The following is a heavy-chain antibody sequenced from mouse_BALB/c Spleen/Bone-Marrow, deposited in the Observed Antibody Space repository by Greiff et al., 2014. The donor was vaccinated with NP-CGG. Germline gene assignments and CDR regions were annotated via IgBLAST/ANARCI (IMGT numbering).Heavy chain of an antibody. J-gene: IGHJ4*01. Sequence: VQLQQSGTVLARPGASVKMSCKASGYTFTSYWMHWVKQRPGQGLEWIGAIYPGNSDTSYNQKFKGKAKLTAVTSTNTAYMERSSLTNEDSAVYFCTRWGVYGSSIMDYWGQGTSVTVSS. CDR2: IYPGNSDT. V-gene: IGHV1-5*01. CDR3: TRWGVYGSSIMDY. CDR1: GYTFTSYW. D-gene: IGHD1-1*01.